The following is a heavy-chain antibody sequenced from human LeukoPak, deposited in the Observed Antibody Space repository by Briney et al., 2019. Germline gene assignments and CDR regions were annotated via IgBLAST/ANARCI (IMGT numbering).Heavy chain of an antibody. J-gene: IGHJ6*02. V-gene: IGHV4-61*01. Sequence: SETLSLTCTVSGGSVSSGSYYWSWRRQPPGKGLDWIEYIYYSGSTNYNPSLKSRVTISVDTSKNQFSLKLNSVTAADTAVYYCARVSLVFSRRYAMDVWGQGTTITVSS. CDR1: GGSVSSGSYY. CDR3: ARVSLVFSRRYAMDV. CDR2: IYYSGST. D-gene: IGHD2-8*02.